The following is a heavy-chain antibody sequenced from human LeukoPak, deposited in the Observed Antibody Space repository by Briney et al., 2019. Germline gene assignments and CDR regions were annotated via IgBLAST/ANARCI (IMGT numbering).Heavy chain of an antibody. J-gene: IGHJ4*02. D-gene: IGHD3-3*01. CDR1: GGSFSGYY. CDR2: IYTSGST. Sequence: PSETLSFTCAVYGGSFSGYYWSWIRQPAGNGLEWIGRIYTSGSTNYNPSLKSRVTMSVDTSKNQFSLKLSSVTAADTAVYYCARGGNDFWSGYHRYFDYWGQGTLVTVSS. CDR3: ARGGNDFWSGYHRYFDY. V-gene: IGHV4-59*10.